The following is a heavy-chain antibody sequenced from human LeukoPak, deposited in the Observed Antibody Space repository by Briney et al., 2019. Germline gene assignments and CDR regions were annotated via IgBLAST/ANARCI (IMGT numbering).Heavy chain of an antibody. CDR2: IYHSGST. CDR1: GYSISSGYY. D-gene: IGHD6-13*01. V-gene: IGHV4-38-2*01. Sequence: KPSETLSLTCAVSGYSISSGYYWGWIRQPPGKGLGWIGSIYHSGSTYYNPSLKSRVTISVDTSKNQFSLKLSSVTAADTAVYYCARRSSSWFPFDYWGQGTLVTVSS. CDR3: ARRSSSWFPFDY. J-gene: IGHJ4*02.